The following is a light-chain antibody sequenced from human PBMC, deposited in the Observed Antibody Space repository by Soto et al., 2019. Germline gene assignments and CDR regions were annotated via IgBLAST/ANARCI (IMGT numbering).Light chain of an antibody. CDR1: QSVSSSY. Sequence: EIVLPQSPGTLSLSPGERATLSCRASQSVSSSYLAWYQQKPGQAPRLLFYGASRRATGIPDRFSGSGSGTDYTLTISRLEPEDVAVYYWQQHGSSPPTFGQGTKVEIK. J-gene: IGKJ1*01. CDR2: GAS. CDR3: QQHGSSPPT. V-gene: IGKV3-20*01.